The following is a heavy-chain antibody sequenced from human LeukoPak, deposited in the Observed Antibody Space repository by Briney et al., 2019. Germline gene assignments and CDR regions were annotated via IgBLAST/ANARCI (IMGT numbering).Heavy chain of an antibody. J-gene: IGHJ4*02. CDR1: GFTFSNNY. CDR2: IYSGGTT. CDR3: AIDPPGIAASVSGG. Sequence: PGGSLRLSCTASGFTFSNNYMNWVRQAPGKGLEWVALIYSGGTTNYADSVKGRFTISRDNSKNTLYLQMPNVRVEDTAVYYCAIDPPGIAASVSGGWGQGTLVTVSS. V-gene: IGHV3-53*01. D-gene: IGHD6-13*01.